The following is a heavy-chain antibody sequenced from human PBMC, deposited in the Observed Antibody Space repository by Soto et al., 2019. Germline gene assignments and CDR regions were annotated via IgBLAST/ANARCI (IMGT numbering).Heavy chain of an antibody. CDR3: ARGYSYGSYWYFDL. CDR2: ITASNGNT. Sequence: QLQLVQSGTEVKNPGASVKVSCKASGFTFPGFGITWVRQAPGQGLEWMGWITASNGNTNYAQNLQGRVTMTTATSTSTAYMELWRRGSDDTAVYYCARGYSYGSYWYFDLWGRGTLVTVSS. J-gene: IGHJ2*01. CDR1: GFTFPGFG. D-gene: IGHD5-18*01. V-gene: IGHV1-18*04.